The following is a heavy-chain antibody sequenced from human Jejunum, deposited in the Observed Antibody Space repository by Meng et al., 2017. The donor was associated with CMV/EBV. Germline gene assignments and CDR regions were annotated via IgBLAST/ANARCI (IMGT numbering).Heavy chain of an antibody. Sequence: GSAVHWVRQASGKGLEWVGRIRGKAHSYATAYTASVKGRFTISRDDSKNTAYLEMNSLKTEDTAVYYCSSSCSGATCYDYYGMDVWGQGTTVTVSS. CDR3: SSSCSGATCYDYYGMDV. J-gene: IGHJ6*02. D-gene: IGHD2-15*01. V-gene: IGHV3-73*01. CDR1: GSA. CDR2: IRGKAHSYAT.